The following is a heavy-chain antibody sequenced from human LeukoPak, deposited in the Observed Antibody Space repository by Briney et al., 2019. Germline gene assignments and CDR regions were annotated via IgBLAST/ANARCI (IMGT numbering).Heavy chain of an antibody. D-gene: IGHD6-19*01. J-gene: IGHJ4*02. V-gene: IGHV4-38-2*01. Sequence: SETLSLTCAVSDYSISSHNYWGWIRQPPGKGLEWIGSVYHSGSTHYSPSLKSRVTISVDTSKNQFSLKLSSVTAADTAVYYCASPYSSGWWSDDYWGQGTLVTVSS. CDR2: VYHSGST. CDR1: DYSISSHNY. CDR3: ASPYSSGWWSDDY.